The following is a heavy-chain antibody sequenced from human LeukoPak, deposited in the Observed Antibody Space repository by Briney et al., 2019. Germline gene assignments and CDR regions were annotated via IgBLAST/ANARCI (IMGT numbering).Heavy chain of an antibody. CDR3: AARTYYDFWSGYYDHFDP. CDR2: FDPEDGET. J-gene: IGHJ5*02. V-gene: IGHV1-24*01. CDR1: GYTLTELS. Sequence: ASVKVSCKVSGYTLTELSMHWVRQAPGKGLEWMGGFDPEDGETIYAQKFQGRVTMTEDTSTDTAYMELSSLRSEDTAVYYCAARTYYDFWSGYYDHFDPWGQGTLVTVSS. D-gene: IGHD3-3*01.